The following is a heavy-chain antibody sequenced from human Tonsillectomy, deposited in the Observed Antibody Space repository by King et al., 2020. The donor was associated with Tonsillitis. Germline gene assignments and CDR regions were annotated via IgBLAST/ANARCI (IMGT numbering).Heavy chain of an antibody. CDR2: IYYSGNT. D-gene: IGHD3-10*01. J-gene: IGHJ4*02. V-gene: IGHV4-59*01. CDR1: GGSISSYY. CDR3: ARSYSYSFSMAFDY. Sequence: VQLQESGPGLVKPSETLSLTCTVSGGSISSYYWSWIRRPPGKGLEWIGYIYYSGNTNYNPSLNSRVTISVDTSKNQFSLKLTSVTAADTAVDYCARSYSYSFSMAFDYWGQGTVVTVSS.